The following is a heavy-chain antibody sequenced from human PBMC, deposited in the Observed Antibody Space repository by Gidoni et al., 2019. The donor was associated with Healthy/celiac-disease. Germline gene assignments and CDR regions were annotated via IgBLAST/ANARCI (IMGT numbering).Heavy chain of an antibody. CDR2: ISGSGGSK. CDR3: AKEMQFRGHEEAYFDY. J-gene: IGHJ4*02. CDR1: GFTFSSYA. V-gene: IGHV3-23*04. D-gene: IGHD6-19*01. Sequence: EVQLVESGGGLVQTGGSLRLSCAASGFTFSSYAMSWVRQAPGKGLAWVSAISGSGGSKYYADSVKGRFTISRDNSKNTLYLQMNSLRAEDTAVYYCAKEMQFRGHEEAYFDYWGQGTLVTVSS.